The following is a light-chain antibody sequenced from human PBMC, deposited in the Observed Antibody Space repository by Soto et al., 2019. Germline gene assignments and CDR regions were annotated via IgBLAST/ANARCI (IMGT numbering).Light chain of an antibody. CDR2: AAS. J-gene: IGKJ4*01. CDR1: QDISRW. V-gene: IGKV1-12*01. CDR3: QQADGFPLT. Sequence: DIQMTQSPSSVSAYIGDRVTITCRASQDISRWLAWYQQKPGKAPNLLIYAASSLQSGVPSRFSGSGSGTDYTLTVDSLQPEDFATYSCQQADGFPLTLGGGTKVEI.